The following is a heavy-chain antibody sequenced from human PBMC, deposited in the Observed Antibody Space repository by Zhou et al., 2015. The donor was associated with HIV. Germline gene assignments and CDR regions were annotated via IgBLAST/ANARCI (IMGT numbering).Heavy chain of an antibody. Sequence: QVQLVQSGAEVKKPGSSVKVSCKASGGTFSSYAISWVRQAPGQGLEWMGGIIPIFGTANYAQKFQGRVTITADESTSTAYMELSSLRSEDTAVYYCASQRAYAPSMGGYFDYWGQGTLVTVSS. CDR1: GGTFSSYA. CDR3: ASQRAYAPSMGGYFDY. J-gene: IGHJ4*02. CDR2: IIPIFGTA. D-gene: IGHD1-26*01. V-gene: IGHV1-69*01.